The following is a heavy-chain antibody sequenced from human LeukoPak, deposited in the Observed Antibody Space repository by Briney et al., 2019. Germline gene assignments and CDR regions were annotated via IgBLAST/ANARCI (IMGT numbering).Heavy chain of an antibody. CDR1: GYTFTSYD. Sequence: GASVKVSCTASGYTFTSYDINWVRQATGQGLEWMGWMNPNSGNTGYAQKFQGRVTMTRNTSISTAYMELSSLRSEDTAVYYCARGYRPNTYYYDSSGYYPWFDPWGQGTLVTVSS. CDR2: MNPNSGNT. V-gene: IGHV1-8*01. J-gene: IGHJ5*02. CDR3: ARGYRPNTYYYDSSGYYPWFDP. D-gene: IGHD3-22*01.